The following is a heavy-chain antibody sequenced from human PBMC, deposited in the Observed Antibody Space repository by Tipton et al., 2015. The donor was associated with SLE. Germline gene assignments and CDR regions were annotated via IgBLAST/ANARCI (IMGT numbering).Heavy chain of an antibody. CDR1: GFTFSSHE. CDR3: ARDLSGWPIDY. D-gene: IGHD6-19*01. J-gene: IGHJ4*02. V-gene: IGHV3-48*03. Sequence: SLRLSCTASGFTFSSHEMNWVRQAPGRGLEWVSYISTSGTNIYYADSVKGRFTISRDNAENSLYLQMNNLRAEDTAVYYCARDLSGWPIDYWGQGTLVTVSS. CDR2: ISTSGTNI.